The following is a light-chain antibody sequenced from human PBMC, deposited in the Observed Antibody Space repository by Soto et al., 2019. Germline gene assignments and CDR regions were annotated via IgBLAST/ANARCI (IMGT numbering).Light chain of an antibody. J-gene: IGKJ2*01. CDR1: QSVSSN. V-gene: IGKV3-20*01. Sequence: EIVLTQSPATLSLSPGERATLSCRASQSVSSNLAWYQQKAGQAPRLLFYGSSTRATGIPDRFSGSGSGTDFTLTIRRLEPEDFAVYFCQYYGGAPYTFGQGTKVDIK. CDR2: GSS. CDR3: QYYGGAPYT.